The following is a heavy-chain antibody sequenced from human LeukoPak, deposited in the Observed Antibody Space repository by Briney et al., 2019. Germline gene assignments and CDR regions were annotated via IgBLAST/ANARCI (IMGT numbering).Heavy chain of an antibody. Sequence: PGGSLRLSCAASGFTFSSYTMNWVRQAPGKGLEWVPFISSSSRTIFYADSVKGRFTISRDNAKHSLYLQINSLRAEDTALYYCARAGYCSGSRCSEDFDYWGQGTLVTVSS. J-gene: IGHJ4*02. D-gene: IGHD2-8*02. CDR2: ISSSSRTI. V-gene: IGHV3-48*01. CDR3: ARAGYCSGSRCSEDFDY. CDR1: GFTFSSYT.